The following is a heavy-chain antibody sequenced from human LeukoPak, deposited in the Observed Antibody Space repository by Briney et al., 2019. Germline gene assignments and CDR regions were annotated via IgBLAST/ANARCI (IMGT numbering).Heavy chain of an antibody. Sequence: PSGTLSLTCAVSGGSISSSNWWSWVRQPPGKGLEWIGEIYHSGSTNYNPSLKSRVTISVDTSKNQFSLKLSSVTAADTAVYYCARLMLDDSSGYNESPWGQGTLVTVSS. CDR1: GGSISSSNW. CDR3: ARLMLDDSSGYNESP. D-gene: IGHD3-22*01. V-gene: IGHV4-4*02. CDR2: IYHSGST. J-gene: IGHJ5*02.